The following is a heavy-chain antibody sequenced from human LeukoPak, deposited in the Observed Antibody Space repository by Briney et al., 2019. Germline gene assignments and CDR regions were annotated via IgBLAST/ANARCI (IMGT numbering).Heavy chain of an antibody. J-gene: IGHJ5*02. Sequence: SETLSLTCTVSGGSISSGGYYWSWIRQHPGKGLEWIGYTYYSGSTHYNPSLKSRVTISVDTSKNQFSLKLSSVTAADTAVYYCARDMTDWWFDPWGQGTLVTVSS. V-gene: IGHV4-31*03. CDR3: ARDMTDWWFDP. CDR2: TYYSGST. D-gene: IGHD3-9*01. CDR1: GGSISSGGYY.